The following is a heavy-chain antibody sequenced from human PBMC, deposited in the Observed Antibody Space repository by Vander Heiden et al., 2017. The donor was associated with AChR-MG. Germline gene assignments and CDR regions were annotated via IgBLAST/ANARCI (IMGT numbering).Heavy chain of an antibody. CDR2: ISGSGGST. J-gene: IGHJ4*02. D-gene: IGHD5-12*01. Sequence: EVQLLESGGGLVQPGGSLRLSCAASGFTFSSYAMSWVRQAPGKGLEWVSAISGSGGSTYYADSVKGRFTISRDNSKNTLYLQMNSLRAEDTAVYYCANGGKGVIVATIKGLDYWGQGTLVTVSS. CDR3: ANGGKGVIVATIKGLDY. CDR1: GFTFSSYA. V-gene: IGHV3-23*01.